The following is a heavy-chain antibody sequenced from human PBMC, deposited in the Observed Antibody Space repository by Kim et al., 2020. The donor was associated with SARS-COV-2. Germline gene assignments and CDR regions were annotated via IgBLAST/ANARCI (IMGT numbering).Heavy chain of an antibody. Sequence: ASVKVSCKVSGYTLTELSMHWVRHAPGKGFEWIGGFDPEVFETMYAQKFQGRVTMTEDTSANTAYMELNSLTSEDTAVYYCATDHHNGRGLSGRYYDYWG. V-gene: IGHV1-24*01. CDR1: GYTLTELS. CDR3: ATDHHNGRGLSGRYYDY. J-gene: IGHJ4*01. D-gene: IGHD1-26*01. CDR2: FDPEVFET.